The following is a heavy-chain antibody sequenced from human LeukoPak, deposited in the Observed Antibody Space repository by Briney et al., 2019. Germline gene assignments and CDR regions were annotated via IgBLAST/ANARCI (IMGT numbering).Heavy chain of an antibody. D-gene: IGHD3-3*01. CDR3: ARGVRFLVSYYYMDV. CDR1: GGSISSNNYY. V-gene: IGHV4-39*07. Sequence: SETLSLTCTVSGGSISSNNYYWGWIRQPPGKGLEWIGEINHSGSTNYNPSLKSRVTISVDTSKNQFSLKLSSVTAADTAVYYCARGVRFLVSYYYMDVWGKGTTVTVSS. J-gene: IGHJ6*03. CDR2: INHSGST.